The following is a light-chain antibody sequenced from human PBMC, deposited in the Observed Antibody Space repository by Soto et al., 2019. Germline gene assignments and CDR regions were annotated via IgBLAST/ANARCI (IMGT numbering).Light chain of an antibody. CDR1: QSIDSY. V-gene: IGKV1-9*01. J-gene: IGKJ5*01. CDR2: GTS. Sequence: DIQITHSPSSLSVSVVYRFTITCLASQSIDSYLNCYQQKAGQAPDLLIYGTSILQTGVPSRFSGSGSGTEFTLTITSLQPEDFATYYCQQVNSYPITFGQGTRLEI. CDR3: QQVNSYPIT.